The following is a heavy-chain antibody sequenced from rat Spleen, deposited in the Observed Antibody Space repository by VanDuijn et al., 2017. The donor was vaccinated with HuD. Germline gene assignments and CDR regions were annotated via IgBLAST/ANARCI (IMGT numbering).Heavy chain of an antibody. Sequence: EVQLVESGGGLVQPGRSLKLSCAASGFTFSNYGMAWVRQAPTKGLEWVASITNTGGSTYYRDSVKGRFTISRDNAKSTLYLQMDSLRSEDTATYYCAREAEKPFHYLDYWGQGVMVTVSS. D-gene: IGHD3-4*01. CDR2: ITNTGGST. J-gene: IGHJ2*01. CDR1: GFTFSNYG. CDR3: AREAEKPFHYLDY. V-gene: IGHV5-29*01.